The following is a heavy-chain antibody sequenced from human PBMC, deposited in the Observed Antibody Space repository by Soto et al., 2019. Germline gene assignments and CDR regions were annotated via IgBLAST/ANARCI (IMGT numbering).Heavy chain of an antibody. Sequence: QVQLVQSGAEVKKPGASVKVSCQASGYTFTSYGISWVRQAPGQGREWMGWISAYDGNTNYAQKLQGRGTMTTDTSTSTAYMELMSLRSDDTAVYYCARDRPPGYCSSTSCYRGLYYGMDVWGQGTTVTVSS. CDR2: ISAYDGNT. V-gene: IGHV1-18*01. J-gene: IGHJ6*02. D-gene: IGHD2-2*02. CDR1: GYTFTSYG. CDR3: ARDRPPGYCSSTSCYRGLYYGMDV.